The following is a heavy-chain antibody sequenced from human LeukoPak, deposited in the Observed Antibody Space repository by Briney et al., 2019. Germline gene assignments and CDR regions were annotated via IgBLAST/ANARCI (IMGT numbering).Heavy chain of an antibody. CDR1: GFSFSAYG. D-gene: IGHD6-13*01. J-gene: IGHJ4*02. Sequence: GRSLRLSCAASGFSFSAYGVHWVRQAPGKGLEWVAVIWYDGSSKDYAGSVKGRFTFSRDNSKNTLYLQMNSLTVEDTAVYYCARSQSSSLIDYWGQGTLVTVSP. V-gene: IGHV3-33*01. CDR3: ARSQSSSLIDY. CDR2: IWYDGSSK.